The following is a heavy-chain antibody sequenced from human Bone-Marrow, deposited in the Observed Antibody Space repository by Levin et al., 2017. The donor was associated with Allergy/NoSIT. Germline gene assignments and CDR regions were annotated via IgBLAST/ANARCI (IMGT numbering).Heavy chain of an antibody. Sequence: LSGGSLRLSCAASGFAFSGYAMSWARQAPGKGLEWVSSISDSGGSTYDADSVKGRFTISRDNSKNTLYLQMNSLRVDDTAVYYCVRGTGSSVWWDWDYWGQGTLVTVSS. V-gene: IGHV3-23*01. D-gene: IGHD5/OR15-5a*01. CDR1: GFAFSGYA. CDR3: VRGTGSSVWWDWDY. J-gene: IGHJ4*02. CDR2: ISDSGGST.